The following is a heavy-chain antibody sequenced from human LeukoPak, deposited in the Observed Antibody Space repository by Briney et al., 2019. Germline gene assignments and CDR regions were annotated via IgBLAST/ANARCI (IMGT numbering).Heavy chain of an antibody. Sequence: PETLSLTCTVSGGSLSSYYWSWIRQPPGKGLEWIGYMYYSGSTNYNPSLKSRVTISVDTSKNQFSLKLSSVTAADTAVYYCARGRVLRYFDWNRSYYFDYWGQGTLVTVSS. CDR1: GGSLSSYY. D-gene: IGHD3-9*01. V-gene: IGHV4-59*12. J-gene: IGHJ4*02. CDR2: MYYSGST. CDR3: ARGRVLRYFDWNRSYYFDY.